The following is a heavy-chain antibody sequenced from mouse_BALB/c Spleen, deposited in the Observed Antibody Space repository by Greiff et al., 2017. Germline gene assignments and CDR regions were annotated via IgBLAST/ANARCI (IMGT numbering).Heavy chain of an antibody. CDR2: VNPYNGGT. J-gene: IGHJ2*01. CDR1: GYTFTDYY. V-gene: IGHV1-19*01. D-gene: IGHD4-1*01. CDR3: ARRNWDYFDY. Sequence: EVQLQQSGPELVKPGASVKMSCKASGYTFTDYYMDWVKQSHGESFEWIGRVNPYNGGTSYNQKFKGKATLTVDKSSSTAYMELNSLTSEDSAVYYCARRNWDYFDYWGQGTTLTVSS.